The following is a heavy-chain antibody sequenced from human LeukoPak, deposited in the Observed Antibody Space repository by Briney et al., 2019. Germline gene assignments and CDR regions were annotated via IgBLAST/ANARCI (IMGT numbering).Heavy chain of an antibody. CDR2: IKQDGSEK. D-gene: IGHD3-10*01. V-gene: IGHV3-7*01. CDR1: GFTFSSYR. CDR3: AKGESGAFNI. Sequence: GGSLRLSCAASGFTFSSYRMSWVRQAPGKGLEWVANIKQDGSEKYYVDSVKGRFTISRDNAKSSLWLQMNSLRAEDTAVYYCAKGESGAFNIWGQGTEVTVSS. J-gene: IGHJ3*02.